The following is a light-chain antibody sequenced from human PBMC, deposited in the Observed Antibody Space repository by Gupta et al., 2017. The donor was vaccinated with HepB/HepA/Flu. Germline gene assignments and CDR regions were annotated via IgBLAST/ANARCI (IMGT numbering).Light chain of an antibody. CDR2: GAS. V-gene: IGKV3-20*01. J-gene: IGKJ1*01. Sequence: ELVLTQSPGTLSLSPGERATLSCRASQSVNSNYLAWYQQKPGQAPRLLIYGASSRATGIPDRFSGSGSGTEFTLTISRLEPEDFAVFYCQHEGNAPSTFGQGTKVEIK. CDR3: QHEGNAPST. CDR1: QSVNSNY.